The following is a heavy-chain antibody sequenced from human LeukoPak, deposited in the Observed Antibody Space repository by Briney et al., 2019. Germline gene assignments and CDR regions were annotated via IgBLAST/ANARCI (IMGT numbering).Heavy chain of an antibody. CDR3: ATLGYCSGGSCYWYGMDV. D-gene: IGHD2-15*01. Sequence: GGSLRLSCAASGFTFSSYEMNWVRQAPGKGLEWVSYISSSGSTIYCADSVKGRFTISRDNAKNSLYLQMNSLRAEDTAVYYCATLGYCSGGSCYWYGMDVWGKGTTVTVSS. CDR2: ISSSGSTI. V-gene: IGHV3-48*03. CDR1: GFTFSSYE. J-gene: IGHJ6*04.